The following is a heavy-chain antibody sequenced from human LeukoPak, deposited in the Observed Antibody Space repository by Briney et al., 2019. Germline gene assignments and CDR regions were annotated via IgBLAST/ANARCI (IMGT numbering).Heavy chain of an antibody. V-gene: IGHV3-7*01. Sequence: GGSLRLSCAASGFMFSTYWMTWVRQAPGKGPEWVSNIKPDGSETYYVDAVKGRFTISRDNTKNLLYLQMNNLRGEDAAVYHCGGFGYEAGVDLWGQGTLVTVSS. D-gene: IGHD2-15*01. CDR2: IKPDGSET. CDR3: GGFGYEAGVDL. CDR1: GFMFSTYW. J-gene: IGHJ4*02.